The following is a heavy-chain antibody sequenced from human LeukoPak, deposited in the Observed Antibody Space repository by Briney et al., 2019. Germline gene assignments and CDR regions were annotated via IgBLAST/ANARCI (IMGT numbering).Heavy chain of an antibody. CDR1: GFTVNSNY. CDR2: IYSGGST. J-gene: IGHJ4*02. D-gene: IGHD1-26*01. V-gene: IGHV3-66*01. Sequence: GGSLRLSCAVSGFTVNSNYMTWVRQAPGKGLEWVSIIYSGGSTSYADSVKGRFTISRDSSKNTLYLQMNSLRAEDTALYYCARRLEYSGSKGVFDYWGQGTLVTVSS. CDR3: ARRLEYSGSKGVFDY.